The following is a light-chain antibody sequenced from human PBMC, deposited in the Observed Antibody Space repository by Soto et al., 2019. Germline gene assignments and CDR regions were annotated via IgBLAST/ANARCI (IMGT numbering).Light chain of an antibody. Sequence: QSVLTQPPSASGTPGQRVTISCSGSSSNIGSYYVFWYQQLSGTAPKLLIYRSNQRPSGVPDRFSGSKSGTSASLAISGLRSDDEADYYCAAWDDSLSGRVFGGGTKLTVL. J-gene: IGLJ3*02. CDR3: AAWDDSLSGRV. CDR1: SSNIGSYY. CDR2: RSN. V-gene: IGLV1-47*01.